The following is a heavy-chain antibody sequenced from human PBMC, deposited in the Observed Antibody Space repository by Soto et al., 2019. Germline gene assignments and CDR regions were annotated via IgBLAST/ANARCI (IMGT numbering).Heavy chain of an antibody. V-gene: IGHV4-39*01. CDR2: VCYSGNT. D-gene: IGHD3-16*01. J-gene: IGHJ4*02. CDR1: GGSISSSSYC. Sequence: PSETLSLTCTVSGGSISSSSYCWGWIRQPPGKGLEWIGSVCYSGNTYYKPSLKSRVTISVDTSTNQFSLKLSSVTDDDTAVYYCARQTWDYDFSYFDFWGPGTLVTVSS. CDR3: ARQTWDYDFSYFDF.